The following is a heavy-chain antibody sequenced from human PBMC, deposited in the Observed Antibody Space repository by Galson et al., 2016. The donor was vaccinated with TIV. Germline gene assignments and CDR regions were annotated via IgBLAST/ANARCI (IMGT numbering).Heavy chain of an antibody. D-gene: IGHD6-19*01. CDR1: GFTFSSFA. CDR3: ARETGGSGWYTVDY. V-gene: IGHV3-23*01. J-gene: IGHJ4*02. Sequence: SLRLSCAASGFTFSSFAMTWVRQAPRKGLEWLSTIRPSATRTYYSDSVKDRFTTSRDDSSNTLFLQMNSLRAEDTAMYFCARETGGSGWYTVDYWGQGALVIVSS. CDR2: IRPSATRT.